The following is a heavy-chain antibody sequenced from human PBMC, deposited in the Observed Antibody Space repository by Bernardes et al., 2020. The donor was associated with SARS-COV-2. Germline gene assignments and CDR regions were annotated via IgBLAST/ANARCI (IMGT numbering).Heavy chain of an antibody. J-gene: IGHJ6*02. CDR2: ISGGGGRT. D-gene: IGHD3-22*01. Sequence: GGSLRLSCAASGFTFSSYAMSWVHQAPGKGLEWVSTISGGGGRTYYADSVKGRFTISRDSSKNTLYLQMNSLRADDTAVYFCAKDISTSMITVIVMVNYYGMDVWGQGTTVTVSS. CDR3: AKDISTSMITVIVMVNYYGMDV. CDR1: GFTFSSYA. V-gene: IGHV3-23*01.